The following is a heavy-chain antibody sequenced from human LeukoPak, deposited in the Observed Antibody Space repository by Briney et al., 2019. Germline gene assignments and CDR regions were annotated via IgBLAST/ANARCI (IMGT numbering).Heavy chain of an antibody. CDR1: GFTFSSYW. D-gene: IGHD6-13*01. CDR3: ARDQGGIAAAITKSFDY. J-gene: IGHJ4*02. CDR2: IKQDGSEK. V-gene: IGHV3-7*01. Sequence: GGSLRLSCAASGFTFSSYWMSWVRQAPGKGLEWGANIKQDGSEKYYVDSVKGRFTISIDNAKNSLYLQMNSLRAEDTAVYYCARDQGGIAAAITKSFDYWGQGTLVTVSS.